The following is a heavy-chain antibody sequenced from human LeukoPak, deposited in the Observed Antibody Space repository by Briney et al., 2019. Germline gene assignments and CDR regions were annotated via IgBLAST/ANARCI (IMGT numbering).Heavy chain of an antibody. Sequence: GGSLRLSCAASGFTFSSYSMNWVRQAPGKGLEWVSYISSSSSTIYYADSVKGRFTISRDNAKNSLYLQMNSLRAEDTAVYYCARRSSGRAFDIWGQGTMVTVSS. CDR1: GFTFSSYS. V-gene: IGHV3-48*04. CDR2: ISSSSSTI. J-gene: IGHJ3*02. D-gene: IGHD6-25*01. CDR3: ARRSSGRAFDI.